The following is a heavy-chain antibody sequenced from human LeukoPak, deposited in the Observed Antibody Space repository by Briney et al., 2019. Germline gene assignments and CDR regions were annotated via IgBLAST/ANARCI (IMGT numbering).Heavy chain of an antibody. Sequence: PSETLSLTCTVSGGSIRTYYWSWIRQPPGKGLEWIGYIYTSGSTNYNPSLKSRVTMSVDTSKNQFSLKLSSVTAADTAVYYCARGSSGYPYYFDYWGQGTLVTVSS. V-gene: IGHV4-4*08. CDR3: ARGSSGYPYYFDY. D-gene: IGHD3-22*01. J-gene: IGHJ4*02. CDR1: GGSIRTYY. CDR2: IYTSGST.